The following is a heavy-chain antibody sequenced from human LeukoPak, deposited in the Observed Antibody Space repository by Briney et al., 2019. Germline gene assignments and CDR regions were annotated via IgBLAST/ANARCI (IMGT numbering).Heavy chain of an antibody. V-gene: IGHV3-23*01. Sequence: PGGSLRLSCAASGFTFNNYAMSWVRQAPGKGLAWVSSISGSGGSTYYAGSLKGRFTISRENSKNTLYLQMNRLRDEDTAVYYCVRDPDAPDYWGPGTLVTVSS. J-gene: IGHJ4*02. CDR3: VRDPDAPDY. CDR2: ISGSGGST. CDR1: GFTFNNYA.